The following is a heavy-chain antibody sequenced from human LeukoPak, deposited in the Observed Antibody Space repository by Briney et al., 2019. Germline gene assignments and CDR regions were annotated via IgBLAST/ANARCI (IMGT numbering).Heavy chain of an antibody. CDR1: WFHPRCQC. D-gene: IGHD2-2*01. J-gene: IGHJ4*02. Sequence: GGSLRIPLAAPWFHPRCQCQQRVPPASGQGVGGGASIIHGGSYKYYGDSVKGRFSISRDNSKNTLYLQMNSLRAEDTAVYYCAKDFSPSVPVAMSYYFDCWGQGTLVTVSS. CDR3: AKDFSPSVPVAMSYYFDC. V-gene: IGHV3-30*18. CDR2: IHGGSYK.